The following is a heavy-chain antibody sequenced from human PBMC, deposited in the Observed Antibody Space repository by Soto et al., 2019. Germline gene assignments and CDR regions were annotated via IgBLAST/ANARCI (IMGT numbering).Heavy chain of an antibody. V-gene: IGHV4-59*08. CDR3: ARHTYYYYMDV. J-gene: IGHJ6*03. CDR2: IYYSGST. CDR1: GCSIISYY. Sequence: SETLSHTCTVSGCSIISYYWSWIRQPPGKGLEWIGYIYYSGSTNYNPSLKSRVTISVDTSKNQFSLKLSSVTAADTAVYYCARHTYYYYMDVWGKGTTVTVSS.